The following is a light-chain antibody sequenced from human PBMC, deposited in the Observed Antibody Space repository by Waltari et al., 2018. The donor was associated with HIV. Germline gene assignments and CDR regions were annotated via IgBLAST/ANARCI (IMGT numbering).Light chain of an antibody. V-gene: IGLV1-40*01. J-gene: IGLJ3*02. CDR3: QSYDSRQSGFWV. Sequence: QSVLTQPPSVSGAPGQRVTISCTGSSPNIGAGYDVHWYQQLPGTAPKLLIYGNTNRTSGVSDGFSGSKSGTSASLAITGLQAEEDADYYCQSYDSRQSGFWVFGGGTTLTVL. CDR2: GNT. CDR1: SPNIGAGYD.